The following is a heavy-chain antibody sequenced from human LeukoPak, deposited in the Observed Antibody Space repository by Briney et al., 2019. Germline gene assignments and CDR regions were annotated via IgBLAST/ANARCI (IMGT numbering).Heavy chain of an antibody. Sequence: GGSLRLSCAASGSTFGNYYMSWVRQAPGKGLEWVGRIKPKTDGETTEYAAPVKGRFSISRDDSKNMLYLQMNSLKTEDTAVYYCITPLPYSAQGGQGTLVTVSS. CDR1: GSTFGNYY. J-gene: IGHJ4*02. CDR2: IKPKTDGETT. V-gene: IGHV3-15*01. D-gene: IGHD2-21*01. CDR3: ITPLPYSAQ.